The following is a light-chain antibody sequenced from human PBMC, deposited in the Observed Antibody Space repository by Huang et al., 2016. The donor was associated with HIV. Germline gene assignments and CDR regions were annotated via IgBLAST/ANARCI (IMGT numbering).Light chain of an antibody. V-gene: IGKV2-30*01. CDR1: ESLVYSDGNTY. Sequence: DVVMTQSPLSLPVTLGQPASISCRSSESLVYSDGNTYLNWFQQRPGQSPRRLIYKGANRDSGVPDRFSGSGSATNFTLKISRVEAEDVGIYYCMQGSHWPPTFGPGTKVDFK. CDR2: KGA. J-gene: IGKJ3*01. CDR3: MQGSHWPPT.